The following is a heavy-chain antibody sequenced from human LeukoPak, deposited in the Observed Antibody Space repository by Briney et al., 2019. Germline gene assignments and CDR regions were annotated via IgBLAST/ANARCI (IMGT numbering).Heavy chain of an antibody. Sequence: GGSLRLSCAASGFSFSTYNMNWVRQAPGKGLEWVSSITTSSTYIYYADSVKGRFTISRDNAKNSLYLQMNSLRAEDTAVYYCARDPYSGSYGDYYYYYMEVWGKGTTVTISS. D-gene: IGHD1-26*01. CDR3: ARDPYSGSYGDYYYYYMEV. CDR1: GFSFSTYN. CDR2: ITTSSTYI. J-gene: IGHJ6*03. V-gene: IGHV3-21*01.